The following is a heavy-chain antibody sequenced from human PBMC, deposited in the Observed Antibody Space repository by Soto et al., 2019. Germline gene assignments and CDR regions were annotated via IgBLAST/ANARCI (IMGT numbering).Heavy chain of an antibody. J-gene: IGHJ4*02. V-gene: IGHV3-30*04. CDR2: VSYDGRNK. CDR3: ARDRDGSAYYHTY. D-gene: IGHD3-22*01. CDR1: GFTFSSYA. Sequence: QVQLVESGGGVVQPGRSLRLSCVASGFTFSSYAMHWVRQAPGKGLEWVSLVSYDGRNKYYADSVKGRFTISRDNSKKTLYVQMNSLRAEDTAVYYCARDRDGSAYYHTYWGQGTLVTVSS.